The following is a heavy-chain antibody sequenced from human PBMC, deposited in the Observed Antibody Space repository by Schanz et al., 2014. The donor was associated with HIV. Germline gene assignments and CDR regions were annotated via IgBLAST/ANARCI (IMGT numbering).Heavy chain of an antibody. CDR1: GFRFRSYW. CDR3: STGGNYYYYGMDV. J-gene: IGHJ6*02. V-gene: IGHV3-15*01. CDR2: IKSNTDGGTE. Sequence: DVQLVESGGSLVQPGGSLRLSCAASGFRFRSYWMSWVRLAPGKGLEWVGRIKSNTDGGTEDYATPVKGRFTISRDDSKNTLYLQMNRLKTEDTAVYYCSTGGNYYYYGMDVWGQGTTVTVSS.